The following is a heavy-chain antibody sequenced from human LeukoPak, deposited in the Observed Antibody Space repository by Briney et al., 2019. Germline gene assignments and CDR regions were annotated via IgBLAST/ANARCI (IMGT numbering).Heavy chain of an antibody. V-gene: IGHV4-30-2*01. CDR2: IYHSGST. Sequence: PSETLSLTCTVSGGSISSGAYYWSWIRQPPGKGLEWIGYIYHSGSTYYNPSLRSRVTISVDTSKNQFSLKLSSVTAADTAVYYCATVDISIGSWYYDPWGQGTLVTVSS. J-gene: IGHJ5*02. D-gene: IGHD6-13*01. CDR1: GGSISSGAYY. CDR3: ATVDISIGSWYYDP.